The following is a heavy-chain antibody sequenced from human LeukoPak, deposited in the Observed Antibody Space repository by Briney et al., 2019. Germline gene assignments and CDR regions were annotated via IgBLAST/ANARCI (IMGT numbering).Heavy chain of an antibody. CDR1: GFTFSSYG. Sequence: GGSLRLSCAASGFTFSSYGMHWVRQAPGKGLEWVAVIWYDGSNKYYADSVKGRFTISRDNSKNTLYLQMNSLRAEDTAVYYCAKDLEYRSTRFDYWGQGTLVTVSS. D-gene: IGHD6-6*01. CDR3: AKDLEYRSTRFDY. CDR2: IWYDGSNK. J-gene: IGHJ4*02. V-gene: IGHV3-33*06.